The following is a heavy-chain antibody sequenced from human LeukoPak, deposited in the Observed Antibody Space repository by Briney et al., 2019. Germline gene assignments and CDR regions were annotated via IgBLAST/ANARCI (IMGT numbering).Heavy chain of an antibody. V-gene: IGHV3-23*01. Sequence: GGSLRLSCAASGFTFSSYAMSWVRQAPGKGLEWVSAISGSGGSTYYADSVKGRFTISRDNSKNTLYLQMNSLRAEDTAVYYCARLGSTYYDILTRGMWAHRAYDYWGQGTLVTVSS. CDR2: ISGSGGST. J-gene: IGHJ4*02. D-gene: IGHD3-9*01. CDR3: ARLGSTYYDILTRGMWAHRAYDY. CDR1: GFTFSSYA.